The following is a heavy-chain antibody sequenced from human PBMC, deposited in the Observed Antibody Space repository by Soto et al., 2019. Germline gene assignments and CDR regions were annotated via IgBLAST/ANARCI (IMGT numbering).Heavy chain of an antibody. CDR3: ARGPNPHYDDHFDY. V-gene: IGHV4-31*03. D-gene: IGHD4-17*01. CDR2: IFYSGST. Sequence: QVQLQESGPGLVKPSQTLSLTCTVSGGSISSGDYCWNWIRQHPGKGLEWIGYIFYSGSTDYNPSLKSRVSISVDTSKNQFSMNLSSVTAADTAVYYCARGPNPHYDDHFDYWGQGTLVTVSS. CDR1: GGSISSGDYC. J-gene: IGHJ4*02.